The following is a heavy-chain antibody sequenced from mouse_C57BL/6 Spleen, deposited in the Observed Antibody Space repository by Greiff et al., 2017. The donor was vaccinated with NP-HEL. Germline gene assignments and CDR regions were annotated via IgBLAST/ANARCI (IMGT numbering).Heavy chain of an antibody. Sequence: QVQLQQPGTELVKPGASVKLSCKASGYTFTSYWMHWVKQRPGQGLEWIGNINPSNGGTNYNEKFKSKATLTVDKSSSTAYMQLSSLTSEDSAVDYCARKGELSRGYFDVWGTGTTVTVSS. J-gene: IGHJ1*03. V-gene: IGHV1-53*01. D-gene: IGHD1-1*01. CDR1: GYTFTSYW. CDR2: INPSNGGT. CDR3: ARKGELSRGYFDV.